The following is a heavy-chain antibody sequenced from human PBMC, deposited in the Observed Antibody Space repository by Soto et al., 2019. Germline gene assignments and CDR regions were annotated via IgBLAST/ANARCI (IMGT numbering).Heavy chain of an antibody. D-gene: IGHD2-15*01. CDR1: GGSISSGGYY. V-gene: IGHV4-31*03. CDR2: IYYSGST. J-gene: IGHJ3*02. Sequence: SETLSLTCSVSGGSISSGGYYWSWIRQHPGKGLEWIGYIYYSGSTYYNPSLKSRVTISVDTSKNQFSLKLSSVTAADTAVYYCARRSGGRQVDIWGQGTMVTVSS. CDR3: ARRSGGRQVDI.